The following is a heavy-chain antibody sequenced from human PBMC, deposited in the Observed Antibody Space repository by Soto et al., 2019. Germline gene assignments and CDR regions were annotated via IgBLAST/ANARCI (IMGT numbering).Heavy chain of an antibody. Sequence: ASVKVSCKVSVYTLTELSIHWVRQAHGKGLEWMGGFDPEDGETIYAQKFQGRVTMTEDTSTDTAYMELSSLRSEDTAVYYCATEGCSGGSCYSGTWFDPWGQGTLVTVSS. CDR2: FDPEDGET. CDR3: ATEGCSGGSCYSGTWFDP. CDR1: VYTLTELS. D-gene: IGHD2-15*01. J-gene: IGHJ5*02. V-gene: IGHV1-24*01.